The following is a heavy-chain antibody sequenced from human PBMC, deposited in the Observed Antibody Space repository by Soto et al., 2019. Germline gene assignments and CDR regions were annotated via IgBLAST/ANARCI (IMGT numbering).Heavy chain of an antibody. J-gene: IGHJ4*02. V-gene: IGHV4-34*01. CDR1: GGSFSGYY. CDR3: ARRGSYYYDSSGTAIDY. CDR2: INHSGST. Sequence: SETLSLTCAVYGGSFSGYYWSWIRQPPGKGLEWIGEINHSGSTNYNPSLKSRVTISVDTSKNQFSLKLSSVTAADTAVYYCARRGSYYYDSSGTAIDYWGQGTLVTVSS. D-gene: IGHD3-22*01.